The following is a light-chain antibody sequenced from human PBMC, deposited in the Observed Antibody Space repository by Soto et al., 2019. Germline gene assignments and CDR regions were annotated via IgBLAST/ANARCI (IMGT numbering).Light chain of an antibody. V-gene: IGLV2-14*01. CDR1: SSDVGGYNY. CDR3: ISCTTNNTRV. CDR2: EVS. Sequence: QSVLTQPASVSGSPGQSITISCTGTSSDVGGYNYVSWYQQHPGKVPKLMIFEVSNRPSGVSSRFSGSKSGNTASLTISGLQAEDEADYYCISCTTNNTRVFGGGTKLTVL. J-gene: IGLJ3*02.